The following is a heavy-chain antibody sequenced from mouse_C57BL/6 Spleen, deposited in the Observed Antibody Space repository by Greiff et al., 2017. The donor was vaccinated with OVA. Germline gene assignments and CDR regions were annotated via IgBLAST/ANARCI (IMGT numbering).Heavy chain of an antibody. CDR3: ARSNWDVGCAD. Sequence: EVQLVESGGGLVQPGGSLSLSCAASGFTFTDYYMSWVRQPPGKALEWLGFIRNKANGYTTEYSASVKGRFTISRDNSQSILYLQMNALRAEDSATYYCARSNWDVGCADWGQGTLVTVSA. J-gene: IGHJ3*01. CDR2: IRNKANGYTT. V-gene: IGHV7-3*01. D-gene: IGHD4-1*01. CDR1: GFTFTDYY.